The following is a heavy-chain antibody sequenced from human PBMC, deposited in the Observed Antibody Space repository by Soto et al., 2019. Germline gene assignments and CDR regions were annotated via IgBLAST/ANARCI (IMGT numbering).Heavy chain of an antibody. CDR2: LSYDGSYK. Sequence: VRSLSLSCAASGFTFMSYGIHWARQAPGRGLEWVAVLSYDGSYKSYEDSVKGRFTISRDNYKNTLHLQMDSLRAEDTAVYYCAKNFIPLSPDLYFDCWGQGTLVTVSS. J-gene: IGHJ4*02. CDR1: GFTFMSYG. CDR3: AKNFIPLSPDLYFDC. D-gene: IGHD3-16*01. V-gene: IGHV3-30*18.